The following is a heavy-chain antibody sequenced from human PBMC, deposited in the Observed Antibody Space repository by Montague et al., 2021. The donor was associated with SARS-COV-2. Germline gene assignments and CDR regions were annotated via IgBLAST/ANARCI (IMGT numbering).Heavy chain of an antibody. D-gene: IGHD2-2*01. CDR3: AKEREVVRAARTQVAFDL. CDR1: GGSFSVYY. V-gene: IGHV4-34*01. Sequence: SETLSLTCAVYGGSFSVYYLSWLCQSPRRGLEWIAEINHSGTANYNPSLTIRVRISVDTSTNHFTLKLTSVTAADTAMYYCAKEREVVRAARTQVAFDLWGQGTMVTVSS. J-gene: IGHJ3*01. CDR2: INHSGTA.